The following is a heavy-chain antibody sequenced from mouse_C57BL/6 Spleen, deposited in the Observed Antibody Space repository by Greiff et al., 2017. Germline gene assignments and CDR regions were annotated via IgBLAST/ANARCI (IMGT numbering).Heavy chain of an antibody. Sequence: EVKLMESEGGLAQPGSSMKLSCKASGFTFSDYYMAWVRQVPEKGLEWVANINYDGSSTYYLDSLKSRFIISRDNAKNILYLKMSSLKSEDTATYYCARGGYDYSFAYWGQGTLVTVSA. J-gene: IGHJ3*01. CDR3: ARGGYDYSFAY. CDR1: GFTFSDYY. V-gene: IGHV5-16*01. CDR2: INYDGSST. D-gene: IGHD2-4*01.